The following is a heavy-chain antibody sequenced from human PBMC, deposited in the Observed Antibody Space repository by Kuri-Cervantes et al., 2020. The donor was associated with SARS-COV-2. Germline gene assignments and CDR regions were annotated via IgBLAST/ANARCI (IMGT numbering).Heavy chain of an antibody. D-gene: IGHD2-15*01. CDR2: IVVGSGNT. J-gene: IGHJ6*02. CDR1: GFTFTSSA. Sequence: SVKVSCKASGFTFTSSAMQWVRQARGQRLEWIGWIVVGSGNTNYAQKFQERVTITRNTSISTAYMELSSLRSEDTAVYYCARDGVFHLGYCSGGSCYSDYYYGMDVWGQGTTVTVSS. V-gene: IGHV1-58*02. CDR3: ARDGVFHLGYCSGGSCYSDYYYGMDV.